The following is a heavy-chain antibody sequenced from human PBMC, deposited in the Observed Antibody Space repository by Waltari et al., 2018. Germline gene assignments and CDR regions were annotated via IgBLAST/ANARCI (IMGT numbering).Heavy chain of an antibody. CDR3: AGQLTDYAMDV. CDR2: ISGSGGST. CDR1: GFTFSRYA. D-gene: IGHD2-2*01. V-gene: IGHV3-23*01. J-gene: IGHJ6*02. Sequence: EVQLLESGGGLVQPGGSLRLSCAASGFTFSRYAMSWVRQAPGKGLEWVSAISGSGGSTYYADSVKGRFTISRDNSKNTLYLQMNSLRAADTALYFCAGQLTDYAMDVWGQGTTVTVSS.